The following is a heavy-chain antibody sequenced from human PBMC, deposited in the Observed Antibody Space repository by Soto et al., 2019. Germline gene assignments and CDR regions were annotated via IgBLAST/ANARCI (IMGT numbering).Heavy chain of an antibody. CDR3: AKLISASGTQS. CDR2: ISGSGGGT. V-gene: IGHV3-23*01. CDR1: GFTFSNYG. Sequence: PGGSLRLSCAASGFTFSNYGMSWVRQAPGKGLEWVSSISGSGGGTYYADSVKGRFTISRDNSKNTLYLQMNSLRAEDTAICYCAKLISASGTQSWGQGTLVTVSS. D-gene: IGHD6-13*01. J-gene: IGHJ5*02.